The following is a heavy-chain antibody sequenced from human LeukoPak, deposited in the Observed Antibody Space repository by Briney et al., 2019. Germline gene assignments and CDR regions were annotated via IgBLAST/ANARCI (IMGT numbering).Heavy chain of an antibody. D-gene: IGHD2-2*01. CDR2: IKSKTDGGTT. V-gene: IGHV3-15*01. J-gene: IGHJ4*02. CDR3: TTGAVVVPAAMPPEVFAY. CDR1: GFTFSNAW. Sequence: KPGGFLRLSCAASGFTFSNAWMSWVRQAPGKGLEWVGRIKSKTDGGTTDYAAPVKGRFTISRDDSKNTLYLQMNSLKTEDTAVYYCTTGAVVVPAAMPPEVFAYWGQGTLVTVSS.